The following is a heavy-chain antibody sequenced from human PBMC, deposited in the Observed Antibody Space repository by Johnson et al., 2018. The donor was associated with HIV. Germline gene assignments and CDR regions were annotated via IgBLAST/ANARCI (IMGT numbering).Heavy chain of an antibody. Sequence: QEQLVESGGGVVQPGGSLRLSCAASGFTLRSYGMHWVRQAPGKGLEWVTFIRYDGSNKYYADSVKGRLTVSRDNYKNALYLHMNSLKPEDTAVYYCAKDLGWNSGSYWDAFDVWGQGTKVTVSS. CDR2: IRYDGSNK. CDR1: GFTLRSYG. V-gene: IGHV3-30*02. CDR3: AKDLGWNSGSYWDAFDV. J-gene: IGHJ3*01. D-gene: IGHD1-26*01.